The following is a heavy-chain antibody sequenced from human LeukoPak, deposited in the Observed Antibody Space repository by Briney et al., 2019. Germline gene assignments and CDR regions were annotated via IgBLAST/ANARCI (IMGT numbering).Heavy chain of an antibody. D-gene: IGHD3-22*01. J-gene: IGHJ3*02. Sequence: GGSLRLSCAASGFTFSSYSMNWVRQAPGKGLKWVSSISSSSSYIYYADSVKGRFTISRDNAKNSLYLQMNSLRAEDTAVYYCARDPHYYDSSGYYYVGAFDIWGQGTMVTVSS. CDR2: ISSSSSYI. V-gene: IGHV3-21*01. CDR3: ARDPHYYDSSGYYYVGAFDI. CDR1: GFTFSSYS.